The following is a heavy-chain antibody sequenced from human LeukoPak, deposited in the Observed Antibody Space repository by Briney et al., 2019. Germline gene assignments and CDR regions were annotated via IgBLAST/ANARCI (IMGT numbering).Heavy chain of an antibody. J-gene: IGHJ4*02. V-gene: IGHV5-51*01. CDR3: ARRSGSYFDY. D-gene: IGHD1-26*01. CDR2: IHPGDSDT. CDR1: GYSFTNFW. Sequence: PGETPKISCKGSGYSFTNFWIGWVRQMPGKGLEWMGIIHPGDSDTRYSPSFQGQVTISADKSISTAYLQWNSLKASDTAMYYCARRSGSYFDYWGQGTLVTVSS.